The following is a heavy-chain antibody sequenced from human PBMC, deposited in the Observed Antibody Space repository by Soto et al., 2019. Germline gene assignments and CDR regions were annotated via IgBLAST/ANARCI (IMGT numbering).Heavy chain of an antibody. Sequence: QLQLQESGPGLVKPSETLSLTCSVSGGSISSTGHYWGWIRQPPGKGLEWIGNIYYAGSTYYNPSLKSRVTISVDTSKNHFSLALTSVTAADTAVYYCARLMGVVTVDYWGQGALVTVSS. V-gene: IGHV4-39*02. CDR2: IYYAGST. CDR1: GGSISSTGHY. D-gene: IGHD2-21*02. CDR3: ARLMGVVTVDY. J-gene: IGHJ4*02.